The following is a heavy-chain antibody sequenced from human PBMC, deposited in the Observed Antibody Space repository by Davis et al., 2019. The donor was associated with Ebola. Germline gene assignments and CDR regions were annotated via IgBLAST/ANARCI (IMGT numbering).Heavy chain of an antibody. CDR2: IYAGDSDT. CDR3: ARPGTTGTVDGFDI. J-gene: IGHJ3*02. CDR1: GYSFSTYW. V-gene: IGHV5-51*01. D-gene: IGHD1-1*01. Sequence: GESLKISCKASGYSFSTYWIGWVRQLPGKGLEWMGIIYAGDSDTRYSPSFQGQVTISADKSISTAYLQWSSLKASDTAMYYCARPGTTGTVDGFDIWGQGTMVTVSS.